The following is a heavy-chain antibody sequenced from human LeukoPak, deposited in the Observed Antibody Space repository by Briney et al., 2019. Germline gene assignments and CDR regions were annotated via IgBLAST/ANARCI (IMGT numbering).Heavy chain of an antibody. D-gene: IGHD1-26*01. Sequence: SETLSLTCTVSGVSISSYYWSWIRQPPGKGLEWIGYIYYSGSTKYNPSLKSRVTISVDTSKNQFSLKLSSVTAADTAVYYCARLLIVGATRFDYWGQGTLVTVSS. CDR1: GVSISSYY. CDR2: IYYSGST. J-gene: IGHJ4*02. CDR3: ARLLIVGATRFDY. V-gene: IGHV4-59*08.